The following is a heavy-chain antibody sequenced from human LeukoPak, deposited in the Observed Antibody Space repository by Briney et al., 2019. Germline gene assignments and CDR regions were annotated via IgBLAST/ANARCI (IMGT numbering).Heavy chain of an antibody. CDR3: ARDRMTFSGYDTGCFDP. J-gene: IGHJ5*02. D-gene: IGHD5-12*01. CDR1: GFTFSTYG. CDR2: ISGSGGST. V-gene: IGHV3-23*01. Sequence: GGSLRLSCAASGFTFSTYGMSWVRQAPGKGLEWVSAISGSGGSTYYADSVKGRFTISRDNAKKSLYLQMNSLRAEDTAVYYCARDRMTFSGYDTGCFDPWGQGTLVTVSS.